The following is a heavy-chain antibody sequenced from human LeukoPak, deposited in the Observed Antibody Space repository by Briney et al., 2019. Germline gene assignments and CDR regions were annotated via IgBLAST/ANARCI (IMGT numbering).Heavy chain of an antibody. CDR2: IFYSGST. Sequence: PSETLSLTCTVSGGSISSYYWSWIRQPPGKGLEWIGYIFYSGSTNYNPSLKSRVTISVDTSKNQFSLRLTSVTAADTAVYYCVRGRRYSFAYEVDYWGQGTLVTVSS. CDR1: GGSISSYY. J-gene: IGHJ4*02. D-gene: IGHD5-18*01. CDR3: VRGRRYSFAYEVDY. V-gene: IGHV4-59*01.